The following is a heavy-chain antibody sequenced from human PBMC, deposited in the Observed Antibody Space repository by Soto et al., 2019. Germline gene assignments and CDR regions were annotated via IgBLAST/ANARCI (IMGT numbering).Heavy chain of an antibody. J-gene: IGHJ4*02. CDR3: ARGGYGDY. CDR2: ISAHNGNT. CDR1: GYAFTTYG. Sequence: QVHLVQSGAEVKKPGASVKVSCKGSGYAFTTYGITWVRQAPGQGLEWMGWISAHNGNTNYAQKLQSRVTVTRDTSTSTAYMELRGLISDDTAVYYCARGGYGDYWGQGALVTVSS. D-gene: IGHD1-1*01. V-gene: IGHV1-18*01.